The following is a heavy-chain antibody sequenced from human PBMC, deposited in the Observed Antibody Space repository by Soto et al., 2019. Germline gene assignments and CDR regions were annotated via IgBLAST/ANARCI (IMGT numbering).Heavy chain of an antibody. Sequence: QVQLVQSGAEVKKPGSSVKVSCKASGGTFSSYTISWVRQAPGQGLEWMGRIIPILGIANYAQKFQGRVTMTADTSTSTAYMELSSLSSEDTAVYYCASGYSSSCYSDYWGQGTLVTVSS. CDR2: IIPILGIA. CDR3: ASGYSSSCYSDY. D-gene: IGHD6-13*01. J-gene: IGHJ4*02. V-gene: IGHV1-69*02. CDR1: GGTFSSYT.